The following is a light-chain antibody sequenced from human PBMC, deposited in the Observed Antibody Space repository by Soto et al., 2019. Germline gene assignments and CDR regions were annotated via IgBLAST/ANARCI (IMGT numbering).Light chain of an antibody. CDR3: HQFGSSPLDT. CDR2: RAS. J-gene: IGKJ3*01. Sequence: EIVLTQSPGTLSLSPGERATLACRASQTISSSFFAWYQQKPGQAPRLLIYRASRRAPGIPDRFSGSGSRTDFTLTISRLEPEDFAVYYCHQFGSSPLDTFGPGTKVEIK. V-gene: IGKV3-20*01. CDR1: QTISSSF.